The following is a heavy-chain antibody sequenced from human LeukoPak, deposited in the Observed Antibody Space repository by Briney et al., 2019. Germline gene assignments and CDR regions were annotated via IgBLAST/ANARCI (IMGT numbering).Heavy chain of an antibody. CDR3: ARLDTAMVKAFDI. Sequence: SETLSLTCTVSGGSISSGGYYWSWIRQHPGKGLKWIGYIYYSGSTYYNPSLKSRVTISVDTSKNQFSLKLSSVTAADTAVYYCARLDTAMVKAFDIWGQGTMVTVSS. CDR2: IYYSGST. V-gene: IGHV4-31*03. CDR1: GGSISSGGYY. J-gene: IGHJ3*02. D-gene: IGHD5-18*01.